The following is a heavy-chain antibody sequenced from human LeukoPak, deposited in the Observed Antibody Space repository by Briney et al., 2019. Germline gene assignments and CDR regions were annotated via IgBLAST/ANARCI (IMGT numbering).Heavy chain of an antibody. Sequence: ASVKVSCKASGYTFPSYFMHWVRQAPGQGLEWMGIINPTGGSTTYAQKFQGRVTMTRDTSTSTVYMELGSLRSDDTAVYYCARDLTYYYGSGRESITWGGMDVWGQGTTVTVSS. CDR1: GYTFPSYF. J-gene: IGHJ6*02. CDR2: INPTGGST. D-gene: IGHD3-10*01. V-gene: IGHV1-46*01. CDR3: ARDLTYYYGSGRESITWGGMDV.